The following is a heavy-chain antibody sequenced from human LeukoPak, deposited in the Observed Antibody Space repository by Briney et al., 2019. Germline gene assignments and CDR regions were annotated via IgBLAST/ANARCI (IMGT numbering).Heavy chain of an antibody. CDR3: ATANGNAFDI. D-gene: IGHD1-26*01. V-gene: IGHV4-39*01. Sequence: SETLSLTCIVSSASIFGTYYHWGWIRQPPGKGLEWIGTFYYSGTTFYTPSLKSRVTISVDTSKSHFSLRLTSVTATDTAVYYCATANGNAFDIWGPGTLVTVSS. CDR1: SASIFGTYYH. CDR2: FYYSGTT. J-gene: IGHJ3*02.